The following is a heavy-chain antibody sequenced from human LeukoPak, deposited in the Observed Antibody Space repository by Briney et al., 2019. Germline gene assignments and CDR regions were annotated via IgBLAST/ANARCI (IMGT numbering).Heavy chain of an antibody. CDR1: GYTFTSYG. Sequence: ASVKVSCKASGYTFTSYGISWVRQAPGQGLEGMGWISAYNGNTNDAQKLQGRVTMTTDTSTSTAYMELRSLRSDDTAVYYCARDLGILWFGEFPTNWFDPWGQGTLVTVSS. CDR3: ARDLGILWFGEFPTNWFDP. V-gene: IGHV1-18*01. D-gene: IGHD3-10*01. CDR2: ISAYNGNT. J-gene: IGHJ5*02.